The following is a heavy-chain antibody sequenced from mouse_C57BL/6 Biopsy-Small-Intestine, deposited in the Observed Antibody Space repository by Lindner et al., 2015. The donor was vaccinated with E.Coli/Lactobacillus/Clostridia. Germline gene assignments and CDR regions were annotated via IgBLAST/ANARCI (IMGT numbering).Heavy chain of an antibody. Sequence: EVQLQESGPELVKPGASVKMSCKASGYTFTDYNMHWVKQSHGKSLEWIGYINPNNGGTSCNQKFKGKATLTVNKSSSTAYMELRSLTSEDSAVYYCARYYDYEGAWFAYWGQGTLVTVSA. D-gene: IGHD2-4*01. CDR3: ARYYDYEGAWFAY. J-gene: IGHJ3*01. CDR2: INPNNGGT. V-gene: IGHV1-22*01. CDR1: GYTFTDYN.